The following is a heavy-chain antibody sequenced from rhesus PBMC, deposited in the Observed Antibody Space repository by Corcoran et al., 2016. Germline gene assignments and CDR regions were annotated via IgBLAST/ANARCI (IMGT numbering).Heavy chain of an antibody. Sequence: QLQESGPGLVKPSETLSVTCAVSGGSISSSYWSWSRQAPGKGLEWLGYIYGSGSSTNYNPALKRRVTLSGATSKNQFARKLGSVTAADTAVYSCARGGYSYRTGFDYWGQGVLVTVSS. CDR3: ARGGYSYRTGFDY. D-gene: IGHD5-12*01. V-gene: IGHV4-169*01. CDR2: IYGSGSST. CDR1: GGSISSSY. J-gene: IGHJ4*01.